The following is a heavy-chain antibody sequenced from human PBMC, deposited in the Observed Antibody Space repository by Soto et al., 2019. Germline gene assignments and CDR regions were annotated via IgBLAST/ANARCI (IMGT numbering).Heavy chain of an antibody. CDR2: IYYSGST. V-gene: IGHV4-30-4*01. D-gene: IGHD5-18*01. CDR3: ASEGDLDTAMVHRTPNGMDV. CDR1: GGSICSGDYY. Sequence: SETLSLTCTVSGGSICSGDYYWSWIRQPPGKGLEWIGYIYYSGSTYYNPSLKSRVTISVDTSKNQFSLKLSSVTAADTAVYYCASEGDLDTAMVHRTPNGMDVWGQGTTVTVSS. J-gene: IGHJ6*02.